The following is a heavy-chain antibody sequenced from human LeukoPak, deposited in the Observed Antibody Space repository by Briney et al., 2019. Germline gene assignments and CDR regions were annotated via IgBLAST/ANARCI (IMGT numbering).Heavy chain of an antibody. CDR2: ISYDESDK. V-gene: IGHV3-30*18. D-gene: IGHD2-15*01. J-gene: IGHJ6*02. CDR3: AKGVVAATNAAYYGMDV. Sequence: GRSLRLSCAASGFTFSNYGMHWVRQAPGKGLEWVAVISYDESDKYYADSVKGRFTISRDNSKNTLYLQMNSLRPEDMAVYYCAKGVVAATNAAYYGMDVWGQGTTVTVSS. CDR1: GFTFSNYG.